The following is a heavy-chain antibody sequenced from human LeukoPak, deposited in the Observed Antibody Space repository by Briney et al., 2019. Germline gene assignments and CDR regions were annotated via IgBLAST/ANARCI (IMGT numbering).Heavy chain of an antibody. Sequence: ASVKVSCKASGGTFSSYAISWVRQAPGQGLEWMGGIIPIFGTANYAQKFQGRVTITADESTSTAYMELSSLRSEDTAVYYCARPSLLWFGELFPLDYWGQGTLVTVSS. CDR2: IIPIFGTA. V-gene: IGHV1-69*13. CDR3: ARPSLLWFGELFPLDY. CDR1: GGTFSSYA. J-gene: IGHJ4*02. D-gene: IGHD3-10*01.